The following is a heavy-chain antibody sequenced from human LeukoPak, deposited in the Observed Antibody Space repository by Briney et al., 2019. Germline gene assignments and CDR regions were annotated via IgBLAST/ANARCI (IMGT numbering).Heavy chain of an antibody. V-gene: IGHV3-74*01. Sequence: GGSLRLSCVVSGYTFSTYWMHWVRQAPEKGLVWVSRINGDGRETTYGDSVKGRFTISRDNAKNTLFLQMISLRAEDTAVFYCARGGPGAYFDYWGQGTLVTVSS. D-gene: IGHD3-10*01. CDR3: ARGGPGAYFDY. CDR1: GYTFSTYW. CDR2: INGDGRET. J-gene: IGHJ4*02.